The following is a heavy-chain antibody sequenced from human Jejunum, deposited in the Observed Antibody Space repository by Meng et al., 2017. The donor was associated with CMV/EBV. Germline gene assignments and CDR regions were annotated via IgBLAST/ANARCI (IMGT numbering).Heavy chain of an antibody. CDR1: GLTFGNTW. CDR2: IKSKSEDETI. Sequence: SGLTFGNTWMSWVRQAPGKGLEWVGRIKSKSEDETIDYAAPVKGRFIISRDDSKATVYLQMNSLNTEDTAVYYCMTSIRWWSREFHWGQGTLVTVSS. J-gene: IGHJ4*02. D-gene: IGHD3-10*01. V-gene: IGHV3-15*01. CDR3: MTSIRWWSREFH.